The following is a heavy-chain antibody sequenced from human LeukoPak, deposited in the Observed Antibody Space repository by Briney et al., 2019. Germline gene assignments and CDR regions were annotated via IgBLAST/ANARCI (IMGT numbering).Heavy chain of an antibody. D-gene: IGHD4-17*01. CDR2: INTNTGNP. CDR1: GYTFTSYA. V-gene: IGHV7-4-1*02. J-gene: IGHJ4*02. Sequence: ASVKVSCNASGYTFTSYAMNWVRQAPGQGLEWMGWINTNTGNPTYAQGFTGRFVFSLDTSVSTAYLQISSLKAEDTAVYYCARDPYVRYADFVDSVYWGQGTLVTVSS. CDR3: ARDPYVRYADFVDSVY.